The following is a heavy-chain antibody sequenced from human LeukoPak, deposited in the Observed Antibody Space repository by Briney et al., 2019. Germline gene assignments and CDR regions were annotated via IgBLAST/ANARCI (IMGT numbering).Heavy chain of an antibody. J-gene: IGHJ4*02. CDR3: ARDALGWELSYFDY. D-gene: IGHD1-26*01. CDR1: GFTFSSYG. Sequence: GGSLRLSCAASGFTFSSYGMNWVRQAPGTGLQWVSYISSGRPTINYADSVRGRFTVSRDNAKSSLYLQMNNLRVEDTAVYYCARDALGWELSYFDYWGQGTLVTVSS. CDR2: ISSGRPTI. V-gene: IGHV3-48*04.